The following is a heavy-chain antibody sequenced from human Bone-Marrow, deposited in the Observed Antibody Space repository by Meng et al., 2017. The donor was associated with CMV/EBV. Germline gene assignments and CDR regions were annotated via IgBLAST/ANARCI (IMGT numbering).Heavy chain of an antibody. CDR2: IRYDGSNK. V-gene: IGHV3-30*02. J-gene: IGHJ5*02. CDR1: GFTFSSYG. D-gene: IGHD6-25*01. CDR3: AKDPLEYTSASRGGWFDP. Sequence: GESLKISCAASGFTFSSYGMHWVRQAPGKGLEWVAFIRYDGSNKYYADSVKGRFTISRDNSKSTLYLQMSSLRAEDTAVYYCAKDPLEYTSASRGGWFDPWGRGTLVTVSS.